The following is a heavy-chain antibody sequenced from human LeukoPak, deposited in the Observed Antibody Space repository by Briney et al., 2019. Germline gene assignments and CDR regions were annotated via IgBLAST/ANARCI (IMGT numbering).Heavy chain of an antibody. CDR3: ALQRPLKGV. J-gene: IGHJ6*02. Sequence: GGSLRLSCSASGFTFSSFAMHWVRQAPGKGLEYVSAISSNGATTYYADSVKGRFTISRDNSKNTLYLQMNSLRAEDTAVYYCALQRPLKGVWGQGTTVTVSS. D-gene: IGHD1-1*01. CDR1: GFTFSSFA. CDR2: ISSNGATT. V-gene: IGHV3-64*04.